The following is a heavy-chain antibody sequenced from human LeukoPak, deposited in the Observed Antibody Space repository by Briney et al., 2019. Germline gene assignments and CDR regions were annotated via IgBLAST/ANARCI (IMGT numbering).Heavy chain of an antibody. CDR2: ISYDGSNK. CDR3: ARDWYGDGYESGGY. Sequence: PGGSLRLSCAASGFTFSSYAMHWVRQAPGKGLEWVAVISYDGSNKYYADSVKGRFTISRDNSKNTLYLQMNSLRAEDTAVYYCARDWYGDGYESGGYWGQGTLVTVSS. J-gene: IGHJ4*02. D-gene: IGHD5-12*01. V-gene: IGHV3-30-3*01. CDR1: GFTFSSYA.